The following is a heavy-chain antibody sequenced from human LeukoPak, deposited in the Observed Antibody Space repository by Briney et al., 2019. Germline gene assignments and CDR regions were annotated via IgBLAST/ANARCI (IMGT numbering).Heavy chain of an antibody. CDR1: GFTFSSYG. J-gene: IGHJ6*02. D-gene: IGHD2-2*01. CDR2: INHSGST. CDR3: AIPEQDCSSTSCPGYYYCGMDV. Sequence: GSLRLSCAASGFTFSSYGMSWIRQPPGKGLEWIGEINHSGSTNYNPSLKSRVTISVDASKNQFSLKLSSVTAADTAVYYCAIPEQDCSSTSCPGYYYCGMDVWGQGTTVTVSS. V-gene: IGHV4-34*08.